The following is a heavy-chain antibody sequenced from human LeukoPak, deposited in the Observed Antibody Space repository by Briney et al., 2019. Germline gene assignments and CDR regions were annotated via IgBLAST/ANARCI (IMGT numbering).Heavy chain of an antibody. CDR2: ITSSSNTI. D-gene: IGHD3-10*01. Sequence: GGSLRLSCAASGFTFSSYSMNWVRQAPGKGLEWVSYITSSSNTIYYADSVKGRFTISRDNAKNSLYLQMNSLGDEDTAVYYCARLVRGVYGMDVWGQGTTVTVSS. V-gene: IGHV3-48*02. J-gene: IGHJ6*02. CDR1: GFTFSSYS. CDR3: ARLVRGVYGMDV.